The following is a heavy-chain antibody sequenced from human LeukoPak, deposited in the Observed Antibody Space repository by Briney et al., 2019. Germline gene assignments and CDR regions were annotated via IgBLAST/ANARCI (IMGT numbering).Heavy chain of an antibody. CDR1: GGSFNSDDYY. V-gene: IGHV4-61*08. CDR3: ASGPRNYYYSGSYHY. J-gene: IGHJ4*02. CDR2: IYYGGNT. Sequence: SETLSLTCGVSGGSFNSDDYYWNWIRQPPGRGLGWIGYIYYGGNTNYNPSLRSRVTISMDTSKNQFSLKVNSVTAADTAVYFCASGPRNYYYSGSYHYWGQGTLVTVSS. D-gene: IGHD3-10*01.